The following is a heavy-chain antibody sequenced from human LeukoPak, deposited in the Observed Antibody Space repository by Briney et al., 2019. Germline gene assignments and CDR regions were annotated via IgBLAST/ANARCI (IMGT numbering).Heavy chain of an antibody. Sequence: ASVKVSCKASGYTFTGYYMHWVRQAPGQGLEWMGRINPNSGGTNYAQKFQGRVTMTRDTSISTAYMELSRLRSDDTAVYYCAREGSGWYGAGVYYYMDVWGKGTTVTVS. CDR3: AREGSGWYGAGVYYYMDV. J-gene: IGHJ6*03. CDR1: GYTFTGYY. D-gene: IGHD6-19*01. V-gene: IGHV1-2*06. CDR2: INPNSGGT.